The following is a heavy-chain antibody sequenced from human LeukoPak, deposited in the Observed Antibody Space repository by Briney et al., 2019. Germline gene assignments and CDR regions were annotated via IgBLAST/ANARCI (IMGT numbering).Heavy chain of an antibody. CDR1: GLTFSSYS. D-gene: IGHD3-3*01. Sequence: PGGSLRLSCAASGLTFSSYSMTWVRQAPGKGLEWVSSMSSGSRYIYYTDSVRGRFTISRDNANNSLYLLMNSLRAEDTAVYYCARDRPTGASRLFVVQWGQGTLVTVSS. V-gene: IGHV3-21*01. CDR3: ARDRPTGASRLFVVQ. CDR2: MSSGSRYI. J-gene: IGHJ4*02.